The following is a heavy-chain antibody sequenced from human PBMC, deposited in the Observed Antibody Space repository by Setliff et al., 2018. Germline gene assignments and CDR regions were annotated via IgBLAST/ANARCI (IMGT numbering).Heavy chain of an antibody. Sequence: PGGSLRLSCAASGFTFGDYVMSWVRQAPGKGLEWVSDINRNGGRIGYADPVKGRFTISRDNAKNSLYLQMNSLGAEDTALYYCVREGVDSRSSTDYRYYMDVWGKGTTVTVSS. V-gene: IGHV3-20*04. CDR2: INRNGGRI. D-gene: IGHD3-22*01. CDR3: VREGVDSRSSTDYRYYMDV. CDR1: GFTFGDYV. J-gene: IGHJ6*03.